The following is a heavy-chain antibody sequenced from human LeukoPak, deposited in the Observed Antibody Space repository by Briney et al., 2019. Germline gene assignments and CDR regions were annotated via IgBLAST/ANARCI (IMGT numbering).Heavy chain of an antibody. J-gene: IGHJ3*02. CDR3: AKDIGTNSVFHAFDI. V-gene: IGHV3-43D*03. Sequence: GGSLRLSCAASGFTFNDYAMHWVRQAPGKGLEWVSLISWDSGNTYYADSVKGRFTISRDNSKNSLSLQMNSLRAEDTALYYCAKDIGTNSVFHAFDIWGQGTMVTVSS. CDR2: ISWDSGNT. CDR1: GFTFNDYA. D-gene: IGHD1-14*01.